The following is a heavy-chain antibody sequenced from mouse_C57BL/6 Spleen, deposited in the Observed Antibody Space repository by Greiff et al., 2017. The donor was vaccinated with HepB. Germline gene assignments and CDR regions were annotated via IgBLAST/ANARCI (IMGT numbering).Heavy chain of an antibody. CDR1: GYTFTEYT. D-gene: IGHD4-1*01. CDR3: AIHTTGTPPFAY. CDR2: FYPGGGSI. V-gene: IGHV1-62-2*01. Sequence: QVQLQQSGAELVKPGASVKLSCKASGYTFTEYTIHWVKQRPGQGLEWIGGFYPGGGSIKYNEKFKGKATLTADKSSITVYMELSRLTSEDSAVYFCAIHTTGTPPFAYWGQGTLVTVSA. J-gene: IGHJ3*01.